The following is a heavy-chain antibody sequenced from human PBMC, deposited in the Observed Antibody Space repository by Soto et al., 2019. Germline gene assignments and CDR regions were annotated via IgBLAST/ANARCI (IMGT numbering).Heavy chain of an antibody. V-gene: IGHV3-30*18. J-gene: IGHJ4*02. CDR3: VKDRSDTWSFDY. D-gene: IGHD2-8*02. CDR1: GFIYSSCA. Sequence: QVQLVESGGGVVQPGRSLRLSCSASGFIYSSCAMHWVRQVPGKGLEWLAVVSHDGTLYPYADSVKGRFTISRDNSRKMLYLQMNSLRPDDTAVYYCVKDRSDTWSFDYWGPGILVTVSS. CDR2: VSHDGTLY.